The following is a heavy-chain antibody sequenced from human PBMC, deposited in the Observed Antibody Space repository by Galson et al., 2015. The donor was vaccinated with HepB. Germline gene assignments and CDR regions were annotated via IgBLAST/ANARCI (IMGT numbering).Heavy chain of an antibody. Sequence: CAISGDSVSSPSAVWNRVRQSPSRGLEWLGRTWYRSKWYYGFAVSVESRITIIPDTSKNQFSLQLSSVTPEDTAVYYCARTQVGAAYFDYWGQGTLVTVSS. CDR1: GDSVSSPSAV. D-gene: IGHD1-26*01. V-gene: IGHV6-1*01. CDR3: ARTQVGAAYFDY. CDR2: TWYRSKWYY. J-gene: IGHJ4*02.